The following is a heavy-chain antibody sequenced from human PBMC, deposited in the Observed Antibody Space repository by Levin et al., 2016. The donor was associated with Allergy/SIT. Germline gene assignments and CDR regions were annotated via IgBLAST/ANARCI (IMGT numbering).Heavy chain of an antibody. CDR3: VRDPEDGYSDFDY. Sequence: GESLKISCAASGFTFSDYYMSWIRQAPGKGLEWVSYISSSSSDTKYADSVKGRFTISRDNAKNSLYLQMNSLRAEDTAVYYCVRDPEDGYSDFDYWGQGTLVTVSS. V-gene: IGHV3-11*06. CDR1: GFTFSDYY. CDR2: ISSSSSDT. D-gene: IGHD5-24*01. J-gene: IGHJ4*02.